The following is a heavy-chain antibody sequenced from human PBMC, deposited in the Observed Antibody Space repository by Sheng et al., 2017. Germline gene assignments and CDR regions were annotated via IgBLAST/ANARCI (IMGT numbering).Heavy chain of an antibody. Sequence: QVQLVQSGAEVKKPGSSVKVSCKASGGSFGVFGISWVRQAPGQGPEWMGGIIPMLGTVDYAQEFQGRVTITADKSTTTAYMELSSLRSEDTAFYYCAREGYRYGHAFDIWGQGTMVTVSS. J-gene: IGHJ3*02. V-gene: IGHV1-69*14. D-gene: IGHD5-18*01. CDR3: AREGYRYGHAFDI. CDR1: GGSFGVFG. CDR2: IIPMLGTV.